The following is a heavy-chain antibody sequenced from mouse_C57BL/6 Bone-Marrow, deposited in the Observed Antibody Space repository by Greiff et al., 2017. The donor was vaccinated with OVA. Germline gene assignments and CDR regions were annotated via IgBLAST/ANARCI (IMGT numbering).Heavy chain of an antibody. V-gene: IGHV5-4*01. Sequence: EVQVVESGGGLVKPGGSLKLSCAASGFTFSSYAMSWVRQTPEKRLEWVATISDGGSYTYYPDNVKGRFTISRDNAKNNLYLQLSHLKSEDTAMYYCSRMDYGSSFYGYFDVWGTGTTVTVSS. CDR1: GFTFSSYA. CDR2: ISDGGSYT. D-gene: IGHD1-1*01. CDR3: SRMDYGSSFYGYFDV. J-gene: IGHJ1*03.